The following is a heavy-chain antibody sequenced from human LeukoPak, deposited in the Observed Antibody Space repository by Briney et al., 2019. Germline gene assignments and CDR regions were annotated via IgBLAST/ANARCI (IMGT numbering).Heavy chain of an antibody. J-gene: IGHJ4*02. Sequence: PSETLSLTCAVYGGSFSGYYWSWSRRPPGKGLEWIGEINHSGSTNYNPSLKSRVTISVDTSKNQFSLKLSSVPAADTAVYYCARGSVRFLEWFQRLRPYYFDYWGQGTLVTVSS. CDR3: ARGSVRFLEWFQRLRPYYFDY. D-gene: IGHD3-3*01. CDR2: INHSGST. V-gene: IGHV4-34*01. CDR1: GGSFSGYY.